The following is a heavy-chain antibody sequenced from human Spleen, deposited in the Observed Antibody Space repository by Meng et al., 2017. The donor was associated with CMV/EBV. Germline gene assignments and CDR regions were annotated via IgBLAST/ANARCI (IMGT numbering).Heavy chain of an antibody. V-gene: IGHV3-33*01. D-gene: IGHD5-18*01. J-gene: IGHJ6*02. CDR2: IWYDGSNK. CDR3: ARSGYTAMVRTYYYYGMDV. CDR1: GFTFSSYG. Sequence: GESLKISCAASGFTFSSYGMHWVRQAPGKGLEWVAVIWYDGSNKYYADSVKGRFTISRDNSKNTLYLQMNSLRAEDTAVYYCARSGYTAMVRTYYYYGMDVWGQGTTVTVSS.